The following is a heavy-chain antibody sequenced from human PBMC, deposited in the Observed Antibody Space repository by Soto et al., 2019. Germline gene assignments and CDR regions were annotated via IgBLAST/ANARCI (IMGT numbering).Heavy chain of an antibody. D-gene: IGHD6-19*01. J-gene: IGHJ4*02. V-gene: IGHV1-8*01. CDR1: GYTFTRYD. Sequence: QVQLVQSGAEVKKPGASVKVSCKASGYTFTRYDINWVRQATGQGLEWMGWMNPNSGNTGYAQKFQGRVTMTRNTSISTAYMELSSLRSEDTAVYYCARGRTGYSSGWYLVYYFDYWGQGTLVTVSS. CDR3: ARGRTGYSSGWYLVYYFDY. CDR2: MNPNSGNT.